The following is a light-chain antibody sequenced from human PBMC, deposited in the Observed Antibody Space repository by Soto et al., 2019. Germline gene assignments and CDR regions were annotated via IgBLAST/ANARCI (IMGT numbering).Light chain of an antibody. CDR2: DAS. CDR3: QQRRNWPLT. CDR1: QSISSH. J-gene: IGKJ4*01. Sequence: EIVLTQSPATLSLSPGERATLSCRASQSISSHLAWYQQKPGQSPRLLMYDASSRATGIPARFSGSGSGTDFTLTISSLEPEDFAVYYCQQRRNWPLTFGGGTKVEI. V-gene: IGKV3-11*01.